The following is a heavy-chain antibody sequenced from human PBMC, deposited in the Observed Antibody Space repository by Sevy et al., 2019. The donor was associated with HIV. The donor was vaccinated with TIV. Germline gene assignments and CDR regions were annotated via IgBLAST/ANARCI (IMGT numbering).Heavy chain of an antibody. J-gene: IGHJ4*02. CDR2: IIPIFGTA. CDR1: RGTFSSYA. Sequence: ASVKVSCKASRGTFSSYAISWVRQAPGQGLEWMGGIIPIFGTANYAQKFQGRVTITADESTSTAYMELRSLRSEDTAVYYCACVSTVAPGRWLQHYFDYWGQGTLVTVSS. V-gene: IGHV1-69*13. CDR3: ACVSTVAPGRWLQHYFDY. D-gene: IGHD5-12*01.